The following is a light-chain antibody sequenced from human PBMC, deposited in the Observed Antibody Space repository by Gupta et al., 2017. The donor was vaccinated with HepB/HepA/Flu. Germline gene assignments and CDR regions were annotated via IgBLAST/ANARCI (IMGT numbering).Light chain of an antibody. V-gene: IGKV1-5*03. CDR2: KAS. CDR3: QHHNCCSLT. Sequence: DLLMTQSPSTLSDSVGDRVTITCRASQSLSSWLAGYQQKPGKAPNLLIYKASRLESGVPSRCSGSGCGTEVSLTISSLQPDDFASYYCQHHNCCSLTFGHGTKVE. J-gene: IGKJ1*01. CDR1: QSLSSW.